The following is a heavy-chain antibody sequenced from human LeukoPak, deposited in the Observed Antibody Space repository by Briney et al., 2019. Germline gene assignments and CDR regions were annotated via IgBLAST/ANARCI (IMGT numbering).Heavy chain of an antibody. D-gene: IGHD5-24*01. V-gene: IGHV4-59*01. CDR3: ASSREGYTPFDY. CDR2: IYYSGST. CDR1: GGSISSYY. Sequence: NLSETLSLTCTVSGGSISSYYWSWIRQPPGKGLEWIGYIYYSGSTNYNPSLKSRVTISEDTSKNQFSLKLSSVTAADTAVYYCASSREGYTPFDYGAQETLVTVPS. J-gene: IGHJ4*02.